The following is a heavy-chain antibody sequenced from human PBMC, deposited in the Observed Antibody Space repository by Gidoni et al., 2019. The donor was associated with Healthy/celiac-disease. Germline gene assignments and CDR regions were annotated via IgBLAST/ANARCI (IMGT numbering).Heavy chain of an antibody. CDR3: ARGPGPYYYGDYAVEDYYYGMDV. D-gene: IGHD4-17*01. CDR2: ISAYNGNT. Sequence: QVQLVQSGAEVKKPGASVKVSCKASGYTFTSYGIRWVRQAPGQGLEWRGWISAYNGNTNYAQKLQGRVTMTTDTSTSTAYMELRSLRSDDTAVYYCARGPGPYYYGDYAVEDYYYGMDVWGQGTTVTVSS. V-gene: IGHV1-18*01. J-gene: IGHJ6*02. CDR1: GYTFTSYG.